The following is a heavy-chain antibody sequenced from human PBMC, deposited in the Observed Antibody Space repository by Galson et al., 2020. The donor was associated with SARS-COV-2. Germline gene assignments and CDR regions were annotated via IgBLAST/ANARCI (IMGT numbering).Heavy chain of an antibody. Sequence: ASVKVSCKASGYTFIKNGINWVRQAPGQGLEWMAWISAYNGNTNYAQKFQGRVTVTTDTSTDTAYMDLRSLRSDDTAVYYCTRSVTGSWAYFDSWGQGTLVTVSS. D-gene: IGHD6-13*01. J-gene: IGHJ4*02. CDR3: TRSVTGSWAYFDS. V-gene: IGHV1-18*01. CDR1: GYTFIKNG. CDR2: ISAYNGNT.